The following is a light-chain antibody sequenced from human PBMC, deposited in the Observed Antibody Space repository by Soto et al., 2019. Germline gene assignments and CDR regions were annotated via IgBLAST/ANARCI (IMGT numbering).Light chain of an antibody. V-gene: IGKV1-39*01. CDR2: EAS. J-gene: IGKJ1*01. CDR1: QSISSY. Sequence: DIQLTQSPSSLSASVGDRVTITCRASQSISSYLNWYHQRPGKAPSLLIYEASRLQGGVPSRFSGRGSGTEFTLTIRGLQSEDFGTYYCQQSYSTFTWTFGQGTKVEIK. CDR3: QQSYSTFTWT.